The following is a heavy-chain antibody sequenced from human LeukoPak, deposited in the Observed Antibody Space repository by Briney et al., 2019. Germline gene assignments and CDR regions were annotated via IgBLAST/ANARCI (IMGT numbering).Heavy chain of an antibody. Sequence: PSVKVSCKASGYTFTGYYMHWVRQAPGQGLDWIGWINPNSGGTNYAQQFQGRVTMTRETSISTAYMELSRLRSDDTAVYYCAKRGYFDRKPFDPWGQGTLVTVSS. CDR3: AKRGYFDRKPFDP. CDR1: GYTFTGYY. J-gene: IGHJ5*02. D-gene: IGHD3-9*01. CDR2: INPNSGGT. V-gene: IGHV1-2*02.